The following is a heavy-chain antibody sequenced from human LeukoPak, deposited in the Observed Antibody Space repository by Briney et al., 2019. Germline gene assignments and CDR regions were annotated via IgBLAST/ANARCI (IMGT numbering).Heavy chain of an antibody. V-gene: IGHV3-7*01. J-gene: IGHJ3*02. D-gene: IGHD5-12*01. CDR2: IKQDGSEK. CDR1: GFTFSNAW. CDR3: ARDRSSGYDDI. Sequence: GGSLRLSCAASGFTFSNAWMSWVRQAPGKGLEWVANIKQDGSEKYYVDSVKGRFTISRDNAKNSLYLQMNSLRAEDTAVYYCARDRSSGYDDIWGQGTMVTVSS.